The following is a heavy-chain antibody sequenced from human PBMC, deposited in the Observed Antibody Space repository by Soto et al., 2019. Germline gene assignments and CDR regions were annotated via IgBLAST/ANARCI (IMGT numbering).Heavy chain of an antibody. D-gene: IGHD6-19*01. CDR3: ARDPSQPGIAVVGMDV. CDR1: GFTFSSYG. V-gene: IGHV3-33*01. J-gene: IGHJ6*02. Sequence: QVQLVESGGGVVQPGRSLRLSCAASGFTFSSYGMLWVRQAPGKGLEWVAVIWYDGSNKYYADSVKGRFTISRDNSNNTLYLQMNSLRAEDTAVYYCARDPSQPGIAVVGMDVWGQGTTVTVSS. CDR2: IWYDGSNK.